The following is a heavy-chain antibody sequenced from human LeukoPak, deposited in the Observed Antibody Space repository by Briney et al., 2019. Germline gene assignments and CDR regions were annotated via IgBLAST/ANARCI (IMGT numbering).Heavy chain of an antibody. CDR3: ARSYYDSSGYFPQGYFQH. CDR2: IYSGGST. V-gene: IGHV3-66*01. Sequence: GGSLRLSCAASGFTVSSDYMSWVRQAPGKGLEWVSVIYSGGSTYYADSVKGRFTISRDNSKNTLYLQMNSLRAEDTAVYYCARSYYDSSGYFPQGYFQHWGQGTLVTVSS. CDR1: GFTVSSDY. J-gene: IGHJ1*01. D-gene: IGHD3-22*01.